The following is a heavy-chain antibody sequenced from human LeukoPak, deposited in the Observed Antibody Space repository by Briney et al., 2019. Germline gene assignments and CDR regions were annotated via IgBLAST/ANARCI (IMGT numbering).Heavy chain of an antibody. CDR1: GFTFSSYT. CDR2: ISSSSSYI. CDR3: ARGEGGAAFDI. J-gene: IGHJ3*02. V-gene: IGHV3-21*01. Sequence: GGSLRLSCAASGFTFSSYTMNWVRQAPGKGLEWVPSISSSSSYIYYADSVKGRFTISRDNAKNSLYLQMNSLRAEDTAVYYCARGEGGAAFDIWGQGTMVTVSS. D-gene: IGHD3-16*01.